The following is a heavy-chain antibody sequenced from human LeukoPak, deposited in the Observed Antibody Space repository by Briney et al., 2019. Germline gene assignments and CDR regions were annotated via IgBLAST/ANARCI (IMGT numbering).Heavy chain of an antibody. CDR3: ARDEVVITPNYYYYGVDV. Sequence: SGGSLRLSCAASGFTFSSYGMHWVRQAPGKGLEWVAVIWYDGSNKYYADSVKGRFTISRDNSKNTLYLQMNSLRAEDTAVYYCARDEVVITPNYYYYGVDVWGQGTTVTVSS. CDR1: GFTFSSYG. D-gene: IGHD3-22*01. J-gene: IGHJ6*02. CDR2: IWYDGSNK. V-gene: IGHV3-33*01.